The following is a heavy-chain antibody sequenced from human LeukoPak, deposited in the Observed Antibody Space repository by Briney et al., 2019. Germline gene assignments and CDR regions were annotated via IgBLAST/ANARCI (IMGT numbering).Heavy chain of an antibody. CDR3: ARSSEYSSSFPFDY. V-gene: IGHV4-31*03. J-gene: IGHJ4*02. Sequence: PSQTLSLTCTVSGGSISSGGYYWSWIRQHPGKGPEWIGYIYYSGSTYYNPSLKSRVTISVDTSKNQFSLKLSSVTAADTAVCYCARSSEYSSSFPFDYWGQGTLVTVSS. CDR2: IYYSGST. CDR1: GGSISSGGYY. D-gene: IGHD6-6*01.